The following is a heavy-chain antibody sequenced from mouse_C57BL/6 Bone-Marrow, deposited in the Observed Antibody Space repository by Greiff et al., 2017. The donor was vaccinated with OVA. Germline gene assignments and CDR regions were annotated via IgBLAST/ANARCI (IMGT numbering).Heavy chain of an antibody. Sequence: EVQLQQSGPGLVKPSQSLSLTCSVTGYSITSGYYWNWIRQFPGNILEWMGYISYDGSNNYNPYLKNRISITRDTSKNQFFLKLNSVTTEDTATYYCARGGLAGYAMDYWGQGTSVTVSS. J-gene: IGHJ4*01. CDR1: GYSITSGYY. V-gene: IGHV3-6*01. D-gene: IGHD6-1*01. CDR2: ISYDGSN. CDR3: ARGGLAGYAMDY.